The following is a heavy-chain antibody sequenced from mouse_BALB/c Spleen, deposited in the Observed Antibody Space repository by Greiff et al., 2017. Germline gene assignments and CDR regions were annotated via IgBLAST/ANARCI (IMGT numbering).Heavy chain of an antibody. J-gene: IGHJ3*01. CDR2: ISSGGGST. V-gene: IGHV5-12-1*01. CDR3: ARHAYYGNYPWFAY. D-gene: IGHD2-10*01. Sequence: EVKLVESGGGLVKPGGSLKLSCAASGFAFSSYDMSWVRQTPEKRLEWVAYISSGGGSTYYPDTVKGRFTISRDNAKNTLYLQMSSLKSEDTAMYYCARHAYYGNYPWFAYWGQGTLVTVSA. CDR1: GFAFSSYD.